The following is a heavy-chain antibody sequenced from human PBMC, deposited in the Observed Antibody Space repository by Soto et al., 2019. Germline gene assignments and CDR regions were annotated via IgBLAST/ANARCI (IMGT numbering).Heavy chain of an antibody. V-gene: IGHV3-23*01. CDR2: ISGSGGST. Sequence: GGSLRLSCAASGFTFSSYAMSWVRQAPGKRLEWVSAISGSGGSTYYADSVKGRFTISSDNSKNTLYLQMNSLRAEDTAVYYCAKDHYGDYEGGWFDPWGQGTLVTVSS. CDR1: GFTFSSYA. J-gene: IGHJ5*02. CDR3: AKDHYGDYEGGWFDP. D-gene: IGHD4-17*01.